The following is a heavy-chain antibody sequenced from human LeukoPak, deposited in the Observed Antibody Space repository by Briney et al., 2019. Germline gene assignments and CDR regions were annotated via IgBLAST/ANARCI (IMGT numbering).Heavy chain of an antibody. CDR3: ARSPYYYYGMDV. CDR2: IYYNGIT. J-gene: IGHJ6*02. Sequence: PSETLSLTCSVSGGSISRSDHYWSWIRQPPGKGLEWIGNIYYNGITYYNPSLKSRVTISVDTSKNQFSLKLSSVTAADTAVYYCARSPYYYYGMDVWGQGTTVTVSS. V-gene: IGHV4-30-4*01. CDR1: GGSISRSDHY.